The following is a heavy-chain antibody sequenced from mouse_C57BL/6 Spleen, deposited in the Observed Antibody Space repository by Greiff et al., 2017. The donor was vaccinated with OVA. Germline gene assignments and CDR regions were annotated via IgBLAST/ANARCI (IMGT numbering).Heavy chain of an antibody. V-gene: IGHV1-69*01. J-gene: IGHJ2*01. CDR1: GYTFTSYW. CDR3: ARGGVTYYFDY. CDR2: IDPSDSYT. D-gene: IGHD2-3*01. Sequence: QVQLQQPGAELVMPGASVKLSCKASGYTFTSYWMHWVKQRPGQGLEWIGEIDPSDSYTNYNQKFKGKSTLTVDKSSSTAYMQLSSLTSEDSAVYYGARGGVTYYFDYWGQGTTLTVSS.